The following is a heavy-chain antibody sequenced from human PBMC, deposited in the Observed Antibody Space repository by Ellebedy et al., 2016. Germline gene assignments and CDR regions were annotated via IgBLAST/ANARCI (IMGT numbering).Heavy chain of an antibody. CDR2: ISWNSGTV. CDR1: GFTFDDYA. CDR3: ARDSKAVAATSSGCFDC. J-gene: IGHJ4*02. V-gene: IGHV3-9*01. Sequence: GGSLRLSCAASGFTFDDYAMHWVRQAPGKGLEWVSSISWNSGTVDYADSVKGRFTISRDNAKNSVYLQMNGLRPEDAALYYCARDSKAVAATSSGCFDCWGQGTLVTVSS. D-gene: IGHD2-15*01.